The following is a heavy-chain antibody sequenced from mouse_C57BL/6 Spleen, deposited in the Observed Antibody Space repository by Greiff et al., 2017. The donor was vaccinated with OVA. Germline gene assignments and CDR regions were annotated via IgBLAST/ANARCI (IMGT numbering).Heavy chain of an antibody. V-gene: IGHV1-18*01. D-gene: IGHD1-1*01. CDR3: AMDYGSSYGAMDY. Sequence: EVQLQQSGPELVKPGASVKIPCKASGYTFTDYNMDWVKQSHGKSLEWIGDINPNNGGTIYNQKFKGKATLTVDKSSSTAYMQLSSLTSEDSAVYYCAMDYGSSYGAMDYWGQGTSVTVSS. J-gene: IGHJ4*01. CDR1: GYTFTDYN. CDR2: INPNNGGT.